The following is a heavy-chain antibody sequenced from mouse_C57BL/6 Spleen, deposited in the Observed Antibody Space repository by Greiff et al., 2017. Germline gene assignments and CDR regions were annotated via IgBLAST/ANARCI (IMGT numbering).Heavy chain of an antibody. CDR2: IYPGDGDT. CDR1: GYAFSSYW. Sequence: VKLQESGAELVKPGASVKISCKASGYAFSSYWMNWVKQRPGKGLEWIGQIYPGDGDTNYNGKFKGKATLTADNSSSTAYMQLGSLTSEDSAVYFCAREGDLDYWGQGTTLTVSS. J-gene: IGHJ2*01. CDR3: AREGDLDY. V-gene: IGHV1-80*01.